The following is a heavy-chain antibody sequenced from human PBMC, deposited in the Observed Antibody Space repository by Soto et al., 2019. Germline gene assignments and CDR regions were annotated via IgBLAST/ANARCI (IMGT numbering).Heavy chain of an antibody. CDR2: IYPGDSDT. CDR3: ARLLGQYQPPPRYYYYGMDV. J-gene: IGHJ6*02. V-gene: IGHV5-51*01. D-gene: IGHD3-16*01. Sequence: GESLKISCKGSGYSFTSYWIGWVRQMPGKGLEWMGIIYPGDSDTRYSPSFQGQVTISADKSISTAYLQWSSLKASDTAMYYCARLLGQYQPPPRYYYYGMDVWGQGTTVTVSS. CDR1: GYSFTSYW.